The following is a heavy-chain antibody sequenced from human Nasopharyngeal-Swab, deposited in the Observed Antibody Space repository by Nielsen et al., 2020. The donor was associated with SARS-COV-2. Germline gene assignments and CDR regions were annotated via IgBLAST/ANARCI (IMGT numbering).Heavy chain of an antibody. J-gene: IGHJ4*02. CDR3: AKDMVLVDIVVVPAAMPDY. D-gene: IGHD2-2*01. CDR2: ISWDGGST. CDR1: GFTFDDYA. Sequence: GGSLRLSCAASGFTFDDYAMHWVRQAPGKGLEWVSLISWDGGSTHYADSVKGRFTISRDNSKNSLYLQMNSLRAEDTALYYCAKDMVLVDIVVVPAAMPDYWGQGTLVTVSS. V-gene: IGHV3-43D*04.